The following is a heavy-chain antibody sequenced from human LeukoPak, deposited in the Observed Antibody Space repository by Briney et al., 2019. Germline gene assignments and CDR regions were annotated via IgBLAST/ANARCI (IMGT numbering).Heavy chain of an antibody. D-gene: IGHD6-19*01. Sequence: PGGSLRLSCAASGFTFDDYGMSWVRQAPGKGLEWVSGINWNGGSTGYADSVKGRFTISRDNAKNSLYLQMNSLRAEDTALYYCARLTRSGWANYYYYYMDVWGKGTTVTVSS. J-gene: IGHJ6*03. CDR3: ARLTRSGWANYYYYYMDV. V-gene: IGHV3-20*04. CDR2: INWNGGST. CDR1: GFTFDDYG.